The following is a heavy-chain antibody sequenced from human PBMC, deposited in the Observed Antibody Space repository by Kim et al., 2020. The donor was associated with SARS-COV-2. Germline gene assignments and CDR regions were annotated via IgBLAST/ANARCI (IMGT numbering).Heavy chain of an antibody. V-gene: IGHV3-33*01. CDR3: AAMGP. Sequence: GSLRLSCAASGFTFSSYGMHWVRQAPGKGLEGVAVIWYDGSNKYYADSVKGRFTISRGNSKNTLYLQMNSLRAEDTAVYYRAAMGPWRQGTLGTVPS. CDR2: IWYDGSNK. D-gene: IGHD2-2*01. CDR1: GFTFSSYG. J-gene: IGHJ5*02.